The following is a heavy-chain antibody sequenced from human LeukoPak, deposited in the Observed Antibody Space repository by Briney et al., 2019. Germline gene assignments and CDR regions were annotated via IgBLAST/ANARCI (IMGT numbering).Heavy chain of an antibody. Sequence: SVKVSCKASGGTFSSYAISWVRQAPGQGLEWMGGIIPIFGTANYAQKFQGRVTITAGESTSTAYMELSSLRSEDTAVYYCARGYVWGSYRYVPLYFDYWGQGTLVTVSS. D-gene: IGHD3-16*02. CDR1: GGTFSSYA. V-gene: IGHV1-69*13. CDR2: IIPIFGTA. CDR3: ARGYVWGSYRYVPLYFDY. J-gene: IGHJ4*02.